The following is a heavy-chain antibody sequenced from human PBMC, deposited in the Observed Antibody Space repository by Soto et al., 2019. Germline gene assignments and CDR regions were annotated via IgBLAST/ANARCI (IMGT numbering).Heavy chain of an antibody. V-gene: IGHV1-69*01. J-gene: IGHJ4*02. D-gene: IGHD1-26*01. Sequence: QVQLVQSGAEVKKPGTSVKVSCRASGGTFSSYGVTWVRQAPGQGLEWVGGFNPMFGSVSYADKFQGRVSITANEPKTTAYMELTNLRSEDTAVFYCARGGPEFTDVGLCYFDLWGQGTPVTVSS. CDR3: ARGGPEFTDVGLCYFDL. CDR2: FNPMFGSV. CDR1: GGTFSSYG.